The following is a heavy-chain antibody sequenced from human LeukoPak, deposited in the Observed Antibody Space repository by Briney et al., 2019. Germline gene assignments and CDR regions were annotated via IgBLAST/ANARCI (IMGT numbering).Heavy chain of an antibody. D-gene: IGHD3-22*01. CDR3: ASGHYYDSSGYPIDAFDI. V-gene: IGHV4-59*01. J-gene: IGHJ3*02. CDR1: GGSISSYY. CDR2: IYYSGST. Sequence: KPSETLSLTCTVSGGSISSYYWSWIRQPPGKGLEWIGYIYYSGSTNYNPSLKSRVTISVDTSKNQFSLKLSSATAADTAVYYCASGHYYDSSGYPIDAFDIWGQGTMVTVSS.